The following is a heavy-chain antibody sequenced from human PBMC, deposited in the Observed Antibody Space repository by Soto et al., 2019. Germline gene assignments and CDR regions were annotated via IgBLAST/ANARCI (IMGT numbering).Heavy chain of an antibody. J-gene: IGHJ5*02. CDR2: INHSGST. D-gene: IGHD3-22*01. Sequence: SETLSLTCAVYGGSFSGYYWSWIRQPPGKXLEWIGEINHSGSTNYNPSRKSRVTISVDTSKNQFSLKLSSVTAADTAVYYCARGPSDYYDSSGYPNRFDPWGQGTLVTVSS. V-gene: IGHV4-34*01. CDR3: ARGPSDYYDSSGYPNRFDP. CDR1: GGSFSGYY.